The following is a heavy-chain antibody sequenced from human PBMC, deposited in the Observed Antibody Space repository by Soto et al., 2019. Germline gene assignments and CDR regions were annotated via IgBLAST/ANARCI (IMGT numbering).Heavy chain of an antibody. V-gene: IGHV3-23*01. D-gene: IGHD1-26*01. CDR1: GFTFSSYG. CDR3: AKDLAGATRGRFDY. CDR2: ISGSGTTT. J-gene: IGHJ4*02. Sequence: EVQLLESGGGLVQPGGSLRLSCAASGFTFSSYGMSWVRQAPGKGLEWVSGISGSGTTTYYTDSVKGHFTISRDNSKNTLYLQMNSLRAEDTAVHYCAKDLAGATRGRFDYWGQGTLVTVSS.